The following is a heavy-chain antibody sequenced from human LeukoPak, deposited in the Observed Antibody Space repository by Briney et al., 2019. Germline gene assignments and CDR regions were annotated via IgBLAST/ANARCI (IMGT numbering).Heavy chain of an antibody. CDR1: GGSISSYY. D-gene: IGHD2-15*01. J-gene: IGHJ4*02. V-gene: IGHV4-59*01. Sequence: PSETLSLTCTVSGGSISSYYWSWIRQPPGKGLEWIGYIFFSGSTKYNPSLKSRVTMPVDTSKKQFSLKISSVTAADTAVYYCARGGGDCSGGSCYSEDYWGQGILVTVSS. CDR3: ARGGGDCSGGSCYSEDY. CDR2: IFFSGST.